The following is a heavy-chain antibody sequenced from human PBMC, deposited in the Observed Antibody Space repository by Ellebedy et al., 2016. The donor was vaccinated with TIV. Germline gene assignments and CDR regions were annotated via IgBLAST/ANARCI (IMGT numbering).Heavy chain of an antibody. CDR1: GYTFTGYD. CDR3: ARGLAVAGTSHY. CDR2: INPNSGGT. D-gene: IGHD6-19*01. Sequence: ASVKVSCKASGYTFTGYDMHWVRQAPGQGLEWMGWINPNSGGTTYAQKFQGRVTMTRDTSISTAYMELSGLRSDDTAVYYCARGLAVAGTSHYWGQGTLVTVSS. J-gene: IGHJ4*02. V-gene: IGHV1-2*02.